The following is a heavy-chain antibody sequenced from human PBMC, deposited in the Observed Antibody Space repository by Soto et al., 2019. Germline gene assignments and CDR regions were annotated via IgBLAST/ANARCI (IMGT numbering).Heavy chain of an antibody. D-gene: IGHD6-19*01. CDR2: IYYSGST. J-gene: IGHJ4*02. V-gene: IGHV4-59*11. CDR3: ARGAPYSSGWYENFDY. CDR1: GGSISSHY. Sequence: SETLSLTCTVSGGSISSHYWNWIRQPPGKGLEWIGNIYYSGSTNYNPSLKSRVTISIDTSKNQLSLKLSSVTAADTAVYYCARGAPYSSGWYENFDYWGQGTLVTVSS.